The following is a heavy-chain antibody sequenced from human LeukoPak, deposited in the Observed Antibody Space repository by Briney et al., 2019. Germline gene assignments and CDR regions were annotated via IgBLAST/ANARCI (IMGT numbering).Heavy chain of an antibody. CDR3: ARHQGTVLIDY. J-gene: IGHJ4*02. Sequence: PSETLSLTCTVSGGSISSYYWGWIRQPPGKGLEWIGSIYYSGSTYYNPSLKSRVTISVDTSKNQFSLKLSSVTAADTAVYYCARHQGTVLIDYWGQGTLVTVSS. V-gene: IGHV4-39*01. D-gene: IGHD4-23*01. CDR2: IYYSGST. CDR1: GGSISSYY.